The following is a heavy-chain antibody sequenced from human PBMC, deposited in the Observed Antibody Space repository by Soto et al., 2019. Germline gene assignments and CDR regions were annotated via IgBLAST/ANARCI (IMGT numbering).Heavy chain of an antibody. CDR3: AKRTSMSGNYYFDY. CDR2: INSDGSSI. V-gene: IGHV3-74*01. Sequence: EVQLVESGGGLVQPGESLRLSCAASGFTFSSYWMHWVRQAPGKGLVWVARINSDGSSISYADSVKGRFTISRDNAKNTLYLQMNSLRDEDTAVYYCAKRTSMSGNYYFDYWGQGILVTVSS. J-gene: IGHJ4*02. CDR1: GFTFSSYW. D-gene: IGHD3-10*01.